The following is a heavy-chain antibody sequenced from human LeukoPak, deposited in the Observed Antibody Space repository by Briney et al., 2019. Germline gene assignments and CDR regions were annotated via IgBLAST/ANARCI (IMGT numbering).Heavy chain of an antibody. CDR2: IIPIFGTA. D-gene: IGHD3-3*01. CDR1: GGTFSSYA. Sequence: GASVRVSCKASGGTFSSYAISWVRQAPGQGLEWMGGIIPIFGTANYAQKFQGRVTITADESTSTAYMELSSLRSEDTAVYYCARVWSVGVVPLWGQGTLVTVSS. CDR3: ARVWSVGVVPL. J-gene: IGHJ4*02. V-gene: IGHV1-69*13.